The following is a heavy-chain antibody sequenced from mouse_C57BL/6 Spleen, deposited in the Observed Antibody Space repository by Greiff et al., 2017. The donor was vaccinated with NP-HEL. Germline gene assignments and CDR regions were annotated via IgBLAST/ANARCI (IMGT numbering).Heavy chain of an antibody. CDR2: IYPGDGDT. J-gene: IGHJ3*01. Sequence: QVQLKQSGPELVKPGASVKISCKASGYAFSSSWMNWVKQRPGKGLEWIGRIYPGDGDTNYNGKFKGKATLSTDKSSSTAYMQLSSLTSEDSAVYFCEREGYDYDEGFAYWGQGTLVTVSA. V-gene: IGHV1-82*01. D-gene: IGHD2-4*01. CDR1: GYAFSSSW. CDR3: EREGYDYDEGFAY.